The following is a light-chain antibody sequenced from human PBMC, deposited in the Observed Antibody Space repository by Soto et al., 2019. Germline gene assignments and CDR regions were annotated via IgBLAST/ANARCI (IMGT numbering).Light chain of an antibody. V-gene: IGLV2-11*01. CDR1: SNDVGGYNY. CDR2: DVS. CDR3: AAWDASLSACV. J-gene: IGLJ1*01. Sequence: QSALTQPRSVSGSPGQSVTISCTGTSNDVGGYNYVSWYQQHPGKAPKLMIYDVSKRPSGVSDRFSGSKSGNTASLTISGLQAEDETDYYCAAWDASLSACVFGNGTKVTVL.